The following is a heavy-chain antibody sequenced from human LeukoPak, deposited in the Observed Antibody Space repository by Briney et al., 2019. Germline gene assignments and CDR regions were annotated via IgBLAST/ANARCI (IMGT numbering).Heavy chain of an antibody. Sequence: SETLSLTCAVSGGSISSGGYSWSWIRQPPGKGLEWIGYIYHSGSTYYNPSLKSRVTISVDRSKNQFSLKLSSVTAADTAVYYCARHRGSGSYYKGWFDPWGQGTLVTVSS. D-gene: IGHD3-10*01. CDR2: IYHSGST. J-gene: IGHJ5*02. CDR1: GGSISSGGYS. V-gene: IGHV4-30-2*01. CDR3: ARHRGSGSYYKGWFDP.